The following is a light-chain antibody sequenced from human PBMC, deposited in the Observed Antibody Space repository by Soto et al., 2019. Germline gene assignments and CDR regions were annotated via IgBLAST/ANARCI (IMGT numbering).Light chain of an antibody. V-gene: IGLV2-8*01. J-gene: IGLJ2*01. CDR2: EVS. Sequence: QSALTQPPSASGSPGQSVTISCTGTSSDVGTYNYVSWYQQSPGKAPKALIYEVSKRPSGVPDRFSGSKSGNTASLTVSGLQAEDEADYYCNSYAGHKFAIFGGGTKLTVL. CDR3: NSYAGHKFAI. CDR1: SSDVGTYNY.